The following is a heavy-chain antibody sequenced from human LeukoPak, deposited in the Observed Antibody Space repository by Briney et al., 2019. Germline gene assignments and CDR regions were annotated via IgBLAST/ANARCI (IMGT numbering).Heavy chain of an antibody. CDR2: ISTSSSYI. CDR3: ARCSRGSYYHSDDN. D-gene: IGHD2-15*01. Sequence: PRGSPRLLCAASGFPCSSYIMNWVRQAPGKGLEWVSSISTSSSYIYYADSVRGRFTISRDNAKNSLYLQMNSLRAEDTAVYYCARCSRGSYYHSDDNWGGVTLVTVSS. CDR1: GFPCSSYI. V-gene: IGHV3-21*03. J-gene: IGHJ4*01.